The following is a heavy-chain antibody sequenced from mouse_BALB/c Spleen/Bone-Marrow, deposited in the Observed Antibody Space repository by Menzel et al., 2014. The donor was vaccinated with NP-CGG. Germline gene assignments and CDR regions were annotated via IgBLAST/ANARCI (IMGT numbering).Heavy chain of an antibody. CDR3: AREGRGYYGSSGAAKDY. Sequence: VMLVESGPGLVAPSQSLSISCTVSGFSLTSYGVHWVRQPPGQGLEWLGAIWAGGSTNYNSALMSRLTISKDNSKSQVFLKMNSLQTDDTATYYCAREGRGYYGSSGAAKDYWGQGTKVTVSS. V-gene: IGHV2-9*02. CDR2: IWAGGST. D-gene: IGHD1-1*01. J-gene: IGHJ4*01. CDR1: GFSLTSYG.